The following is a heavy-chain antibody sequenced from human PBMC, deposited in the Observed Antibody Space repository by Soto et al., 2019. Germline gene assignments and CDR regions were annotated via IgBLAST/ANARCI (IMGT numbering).Heavy chain of an antibody. CDR2: IYHSGGT. Sequence: QVQLQESGPGLVAPSDTLSLTCSVSGGSIDDYYWSWIRQPPGKGLGWVAFIYHSGGTAYSPSLQSRVSLAVDTSKNHFSLRLTSGTAADTAVYYCARVRVDADDLFYFDSWGEGTLVTVSS. CDR3: ARVRVDADDLFYFDS. D-gene: IGHD3-3*01. V-gene: IGHV4-59*07. J-gene: IGHJ4*02. CDR1: GGSIDDYY.